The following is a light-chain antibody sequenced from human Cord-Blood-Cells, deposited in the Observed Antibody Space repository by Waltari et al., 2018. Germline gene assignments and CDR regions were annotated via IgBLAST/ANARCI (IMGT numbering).Light chain of an antibody. CDR1: SSDVGSYNL. Sequence: QPVLTQPASVSGSPGQSITISCTGTSSDVGSYNLVSRYQQHPGKAPNLMIYEGSKRPSGVSNRFSGSKSGNTASLTIAGLQAEDEADYYCCSYAGSSTVVFGGGTKLTVL. V-gene: IGLV2-23*01. J-gene: IGLJ2*01. CDR3: CSYAGSSTVV. CDR2: EGS.